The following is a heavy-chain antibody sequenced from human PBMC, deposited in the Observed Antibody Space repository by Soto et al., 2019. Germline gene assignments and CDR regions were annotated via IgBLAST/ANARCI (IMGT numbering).Heavy chain of an antibody. CDR2: IYYSGST. Sequence: SETLSLTCTVSGGSISSYYWSWIRQPPGKGLEWIGYIYYSGSTNYNPSLKSRVTISVDTSKNQFSLKLSSVTAAGTAVYYCARWGREQWLVLLDYWGQGTLVTVSS. CDR1: GGSISSYY. CDR3: ARWGREQWLVLLDY. J-gene: IGHJ4*02. D-gene: IGHD6-19*01. V-gene: IGHV4-59*01.